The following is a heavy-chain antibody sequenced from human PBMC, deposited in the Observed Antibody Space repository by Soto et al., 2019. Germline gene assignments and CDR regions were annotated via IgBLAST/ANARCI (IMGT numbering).Heavy chain of an antibody. J-gene: IGHJ6*02. CDR3: AKVQVGRGILSNIMDV. D-gene: IGHD3-16*01. Sequence: QVQLVESGGGVVQPGRSLRLSCATSGFTFTRSGMHWVRQAPGKGLDWVAVISSDGGNKYYGDSVRGRFTISRDNSNNTLFLEMTSLRVDDTAVYYCAKVQVGRGILSNIMDVWGQGTTVTVSS. CDR1: GFTFTRSG. V-gene: IGHV3-30*18. CDR2: ISSDGGNK.